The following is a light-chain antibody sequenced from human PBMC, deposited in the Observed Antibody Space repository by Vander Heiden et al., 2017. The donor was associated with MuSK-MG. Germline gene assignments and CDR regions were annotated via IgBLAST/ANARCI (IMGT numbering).Light chain of an antibody. J-gene: IGKJ4*01. Sequence: IVLTQSPATLSLSPGERATLPCRASQSISRSLAWYQQKPGQAPRLLIYDASNRDTGIPARFSGSGSGTDFTLTISSLEPEDCAVYYCQQRCNSPAISFGGGTKVEIK. CDR2: DAS. CDR3: QQRCNSPAIS. V-gene: IGKV3-11*01. CDR1: QSISRS.